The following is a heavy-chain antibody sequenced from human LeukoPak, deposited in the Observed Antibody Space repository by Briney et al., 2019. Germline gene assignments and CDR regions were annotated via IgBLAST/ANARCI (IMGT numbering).Heavy chain of an antibody. V-gene: IGHV3-48*01. CDR3: AGGASEYSSSGDFAY. D-gene: IGHD6-6*01. CDR2: ISSSSSTI. CDR1: GFTFSTYS. J-gene: IGHJ4*02. Sequence: HPGGSLRLSCVVSGFTFSTYSMNWVRQAPGKGLEWVSYISSSSSTIYYADSVKGRFTISRDNAKKSLYLQMNSLSADDTAVYYCAGGASEYSSSGDFAYWGQGTLSPSPQ.